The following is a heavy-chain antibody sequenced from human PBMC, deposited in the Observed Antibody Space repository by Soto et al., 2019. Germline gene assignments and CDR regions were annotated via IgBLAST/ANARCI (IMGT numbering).Heavy chain of an antibody. V-gene: IGHV3-21*01. Sequence: GGSLRLSCAASGFTFSSYSMNWVRQAPGKGLEWVSSISSSSSYIYYADSVKGRFTISRDNAKNSLYLQMNSLRAEDTAVYYCAREILGIVDAFDIWGQGTMVTVSS. J-gene: IGHJ3*02. CDR3: AREILGIVDAFDI. CDR2: ISSSSSYI. D-gene: IGHD1-26*01. CDR1: GFTFSSYS.